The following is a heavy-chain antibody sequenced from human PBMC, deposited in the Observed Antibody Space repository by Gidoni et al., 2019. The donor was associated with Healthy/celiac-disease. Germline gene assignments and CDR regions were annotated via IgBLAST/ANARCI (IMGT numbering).Heavy chain of an antibody. CDR1: GFTFDDYA. CDR2: ISWNSGSI. CDR3: AKDMGRGWDGSVEYFQH. V-gene: IGHV3-9*01. J-gene: IGHJ1*01. D-gene: IGHD1-26*01. Sequence: EVQLVESGGGLVQPGRSLRLSCAASGFTFDDYAMHWVRQAPGKGLEWVSGISWNSGSIGYADSVKGRFTISRDNAKNSLYLQMNSLRAEDTALDYCAKDMGRGWDGSVEYFQHWGQGTLVTVSS.